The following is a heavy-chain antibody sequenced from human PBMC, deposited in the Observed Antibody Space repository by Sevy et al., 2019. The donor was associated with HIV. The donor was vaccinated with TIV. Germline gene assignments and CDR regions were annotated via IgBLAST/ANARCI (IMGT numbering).Heavy chain of an antibody. V-gene: IGHV5-51*01. D-gene: IGHD1-1*01. CDR1: GYSFTSYW. CDR3: ARDVGTKDGIRWNYVDY. J-gene: IGHJ4*02. CDR2: IYPGDSDT. Sequence: GESLKISCKGSGYSFTSYWIGWVRQMPGKGLEWMGIIYPGDSDTRYSPSFQGQVTISADRSISTAYLQWSSLKASDTAMYYCARDVGTKDGIRWNYVDYWGQGTLVTVSS.